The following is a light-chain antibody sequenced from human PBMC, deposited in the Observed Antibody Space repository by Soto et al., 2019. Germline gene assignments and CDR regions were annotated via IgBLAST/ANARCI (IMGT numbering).Light chain of an antibody. J-gene: IGKJ1*01. CDR3: QQYDGWPRT. Sequence: IELTQPPAILSVSPGDIATLSYRASQRVGINLAWYQQKPGQAPRIIIYSASTRASGIPDRFSGSGSGTECTLTISSLQSEDFSFFYCQQYDGWPRTFGQGTKVDIK. V-gene: IGKV3-15*01. CDR1: QRVGIN. CDR2: SAS.